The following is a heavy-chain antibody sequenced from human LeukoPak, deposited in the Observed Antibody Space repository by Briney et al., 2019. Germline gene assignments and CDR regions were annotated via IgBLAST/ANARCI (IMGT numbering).Heavy chain of an antibody. Sequence: PGGSLRLSCAASGYTFSNDWMSWVRQAPGKGLEWVSAISGSGGSTYYADSVKGRFTISRDNSKNTLYLQMNSLRAEDTAVYYCAKDPIVVVPAAIVFPNWFDPWGQGTLVTVSS. CDR2: ISGSGGST. CDR3: AKDPIVVVPAAIVFPNWFDP. J-gene: IGHJ5*02. CDR1: GYTFSNDW. D-gene: IGHD2-2*01. V-gene: IGHV3-23*01.